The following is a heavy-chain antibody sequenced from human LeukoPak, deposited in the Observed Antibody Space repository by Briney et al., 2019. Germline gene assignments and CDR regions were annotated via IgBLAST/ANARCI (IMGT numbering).Heavy chain of an antibody. CDR2: ISGDGGST. CDR3: AKDTTTSGARFDY. CDR1: GGSISNYY. V-gene: IGHV3-43*02. Sequence: ETLSLTCTVSGGSISNYYWSWIRQPPGKGLEWVSLISGDGGSTYYADSLKGRFTISRDNSKNSLYLQMNSLRTEDTALYYCAKDTTTSGARFDYWGQGTLVTVSS. D-gene: IGHD2-15*01. J-gene: IGHJ4*02.